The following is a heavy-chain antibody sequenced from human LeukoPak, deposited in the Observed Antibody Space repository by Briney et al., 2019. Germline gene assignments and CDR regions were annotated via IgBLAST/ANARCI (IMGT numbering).Heavy chain of an antibody. CDR1: GFTLNNAY. D-gene: IGHD1-26*01. J-gene: IGHJ5*02. CDR3: TTTIVGVTTWFDP. CDR2: IKNKTNGGTT. V-gene: IGHV3-15*01. Sequence: GGSLRLSCAASGFTLNNAYMSWVRQAPGKGLEWVGRIKNKTNGGTTDYAAPVKGRFTISRDDSKNTLYLQMNSLKTEDTAVYYCTTTIVGVTTWFDPWGQGTLVTVSS.